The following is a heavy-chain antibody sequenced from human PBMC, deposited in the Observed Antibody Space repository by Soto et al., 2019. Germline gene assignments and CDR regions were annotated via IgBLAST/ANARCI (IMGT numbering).Heavy chain of an antibody. J-gene: IGHJ4*02. D-gene: IGHD3-10*01. Sequence: PGGSLRLSCVVSGFTFSDHYMFWIRQAPGKGLEWVSDIDSSSTFTDYADSVKGRFTISRDNSKNSLYLQMNSLRAEDTALYYCARGGFRGEYNMPLDYWGQGTLVTVSS. CDR1: GFTFSDHY. CDR2: IDSSSTFT. CDR3: ARGGFRGEYNMPLDY. V-gene: IGHV3-11*05.